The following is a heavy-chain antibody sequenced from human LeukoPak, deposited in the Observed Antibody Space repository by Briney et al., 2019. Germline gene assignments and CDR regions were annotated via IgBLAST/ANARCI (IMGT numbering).Heavy chain of an antibody. CDR2: ISWNSGSI. CDR1: GFTSDDYA. V-gene: IGHV3-9*02. J-gene: IGHJ6*02. CDR3: AKEALGGVRKAHYGMDV. Sequence: PGRSLRLSCAASGFTSDDYAMHWVRQAPGKGLEWVSGISWNSGSIGYAGSVKGRFTISRDNAKNSLYLQMNSLRAEDTALYYCAKEALGGVRKAHYGMDVWGQGTTVTVSS. D-gene: IGHD2-8*02.